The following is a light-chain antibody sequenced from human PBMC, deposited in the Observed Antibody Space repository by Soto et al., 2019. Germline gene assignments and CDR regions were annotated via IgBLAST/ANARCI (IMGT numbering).Light chain of an antibody. CDR2: GAS. CDR3: QQYGSSPPIT. J-gene: IGKJ5*01. CDR1: QSVSSGF. V-gene: IGKV3-20*01. Sequence: EIVLTQSPGTLSLSPGERATLSCRASQSVSSGFLAWHQQKPGQPPRLLIYGASSRATGIPDRFSGSGSGTDFTLTISRLEPEDFAVYYCQQYGSSPPITFGQGTRLEIK.